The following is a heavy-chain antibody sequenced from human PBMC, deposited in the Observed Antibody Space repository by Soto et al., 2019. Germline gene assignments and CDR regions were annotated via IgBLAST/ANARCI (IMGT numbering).Heavy chain of an antibody. D-gene: IGHD1-1*01. CDR1: GFSFSTDG. Sequence: EVQLLESGGCLVQPGGSLRLSCAVSGFSFSTDGVTWVRQAPGKGLEWVSGVSGGSGTTHYADSVKGRFTITGDTSKNTVYLQMNSLRVEDTAVYYCAKWNGYGDHWGQGTLVTVSS. V-gene: IGHV3-23*01. CDR2: VSGGSGTT. J-gene: IGHJ4*02. CDR3: AKWNGYGDH.